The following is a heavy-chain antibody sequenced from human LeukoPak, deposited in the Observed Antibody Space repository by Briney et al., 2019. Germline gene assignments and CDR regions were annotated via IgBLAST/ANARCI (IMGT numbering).Heavy chain of an antibody. D-gene: IGHD3-10*01. V-gene: IGHV3-7*01. CDR1: GFTFTSDW. CDR2: INQDGSMK. Sequence: GGSLRLSCAASGFTFTSDWMNWVRQAPGKGLEWVASINQDGSMKYYVDSVKGRFTISRDNAKNSLYLQMNSLTAEDTAVYYCAREDYYGSGSPWYFDLWGRGTLVTVSS. CDR3: AREDYYGSGSPWYFDL. J-gene: IGHJ2*01.